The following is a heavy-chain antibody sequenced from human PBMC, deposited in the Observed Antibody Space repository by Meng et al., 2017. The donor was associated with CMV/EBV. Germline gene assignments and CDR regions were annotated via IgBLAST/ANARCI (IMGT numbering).Heavy chain of an antibody. V-gene: IGHV3-21*01. Sequence: FTFSSDSMNWVRQAPGKGLEWVSSISSSSSYIYYADSVKGRFTISRDNAKNSLYLQMNSLRAEDTAVYYCARDAEYYDILTGHSYFDYWGQGTLVTVSS. CDR2: ISSSSSYI. D-gene: IGHD3-9*01. CDR3: ARDAEYYDILTGHSYFDY. J-gene: IGHJ4*02. CDR1: FTFSSDS.